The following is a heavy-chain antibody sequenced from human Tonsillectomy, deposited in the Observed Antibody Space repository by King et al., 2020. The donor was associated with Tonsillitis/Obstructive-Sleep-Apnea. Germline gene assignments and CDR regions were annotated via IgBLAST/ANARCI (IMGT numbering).Heavy chain of an antibody. CDR2: NTPLNGNT. CDR3: ARSDCGGDCYLDY. V-gene: IGHV1-45*02. CDR1: GHTFTYRY. D-gene: IGHD2-21*01. Sequence: QLGQSGAEVKKTGSSVKVSCKASGHTFTYRYLHWVRQAPGQALEWMGLNTPLNGNTNYAQKFQDRVTITRDRSMSTAYMEMSSLRSEDTAMYYCARSDCGGDCYLDYWGQGTLVTVSS. J-gene: IGHJ4*02.